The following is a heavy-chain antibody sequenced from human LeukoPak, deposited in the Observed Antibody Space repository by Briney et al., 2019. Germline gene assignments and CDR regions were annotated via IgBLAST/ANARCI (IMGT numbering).Heavy chain of an antibody. Sequence: SETLSPTCTVSGGSISSSSYYWGWIRQPPGKGLDWIGSIYYSGSTYYNPSLKSRVTISVDTSKNQFSLKLSSVTAADTALYYCARRFLTIDNWFDPWGQGTLVTVSS. D-gene: IGHD3-3*01. CDR3: ARRFLTIDNWFDP. CDR1: GGSISSSSYY. J-gene: IGHJ5*02. CDR2: IYYSGST. V-gene: IGHV4-39*01.